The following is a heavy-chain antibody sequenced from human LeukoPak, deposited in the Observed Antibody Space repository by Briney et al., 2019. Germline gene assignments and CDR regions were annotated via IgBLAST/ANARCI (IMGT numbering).Heavy chain of an antibody. CDR2: IYNSGST. J-gene: IGHJ4*02. V-gene: IGHV4-59*01. Sequence: PSETLSLAWIVSGGSLTSYYGSWIRPPPGGGRGWVGYIYNSGSTNYNPALKSRVTISVDTSKNQFSLKLSSVTAADTAGYYCARVVVATMYFDYWGQGTLITVSA. CDR3: ARVVVATMYFDY. CDR1: GGSLTSYY. D-gene: IGHD5-12*01.